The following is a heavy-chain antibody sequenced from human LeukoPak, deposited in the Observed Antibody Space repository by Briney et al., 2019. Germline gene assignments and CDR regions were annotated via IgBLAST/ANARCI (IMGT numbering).Heavy chain of an antibody. CDR2: ISSSSSYI. CDR1: GFTFSTYT. V-gene: IGHV3-21*01. Sequence: PGGSLRLSCVASGFTFSTYTMNWVRQAPGKGLEWVSSISSSSSYIYYADSVRGRFTISRDNAKNSLYLQMSSLRVEDTAVYYFARDLKGHYCSGGSCYRPYYFDYWGQGTLVTVSS. J-gene: IGHJ4*02. CDR3: ARDLKGHYCSGGSCYRPYYFDY. D-gene: IGHD2-15*01.